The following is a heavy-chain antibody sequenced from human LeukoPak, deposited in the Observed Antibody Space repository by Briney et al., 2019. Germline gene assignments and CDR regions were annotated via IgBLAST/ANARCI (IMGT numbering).Heavy chain of an antibody. D-gene: IGHD3-3*02. V-gene: IGHV5-51*01. CDR2: IYPGDSDT. CDR1: GYSFTSYW. Sequence: GESLKISCKGSGYSFTSYWIGWVRQMPGKGLEWMGIIYPGDSDTRYSPSFQGQVTISADKSISTAYLQWSSLKASDTAMSYCARHLAPGKRSTSGYYYYYYMDVWGKGTTVTVSS. J-gene: IGHJ6*03. CDR3: ARHLAPGKRSTSGYYYYYYMDV.